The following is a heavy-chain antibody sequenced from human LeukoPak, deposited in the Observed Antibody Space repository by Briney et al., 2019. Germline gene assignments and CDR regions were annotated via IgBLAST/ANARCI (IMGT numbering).Heavy chain of an antibody. CDR1: GGSISSYY. CDR3: ARLNTAMDSWFDP. V-gene: IGHV4-4*07. J-gene: IGHJ5*02. D-gene: IGHD5-18*01. CDR2: IYTSGST. Sequence: SSETLSLTCTVSGGSISSYYWSWLRQPAGKGLEWVGRIYTSGSTKSNPSLGSRVTMSVDKSKSQVSLNLISVTAADTAVYYCARLNTAMDSWFDPWGQGTLVTVSS.